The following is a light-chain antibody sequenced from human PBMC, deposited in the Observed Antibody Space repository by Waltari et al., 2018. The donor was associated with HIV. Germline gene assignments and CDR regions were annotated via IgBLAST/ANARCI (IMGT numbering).Light chain of an antibody. J-gene: IGLJ2*01. CDR3: ASWEDSLHCPV. Sequence: QSVLTQPPSASGPPGQRVTTSSSGSSSNIGNNPVEWYQQRPGKAPKLLIYRNNHRPSGAPDRISGSKYRTSAARAIGGLQSDDEADYYSASWEDSLHCPVFGGGIKLTVL. V-gene: IGLV1-44*01. CDR1: SSNIGNNP. CDR2: RNN.